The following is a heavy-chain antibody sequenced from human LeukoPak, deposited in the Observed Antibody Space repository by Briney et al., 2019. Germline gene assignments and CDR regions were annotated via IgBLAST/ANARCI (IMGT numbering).Heavy chain of an antibody. CDR3: AKRILLGYCSSTSCPGGAFDI. V-gene: IGHV3-23*01. Sequence: GGSLRLSCAASGFTFSSYAMSWVRQAPGKGLEWVSAITGGGGSTYYADSVKGRFTISRDNSEDTLYLQMNSLRAEDTAVYYCAKRILLGYCSSTSCPGGAFDIWGQGTMVTVSS. CDR2: ITGGGGST. J-gene: IGHJ3*02. D-gene: IGHD2-2*01. CDR1: GFTFSSYA.